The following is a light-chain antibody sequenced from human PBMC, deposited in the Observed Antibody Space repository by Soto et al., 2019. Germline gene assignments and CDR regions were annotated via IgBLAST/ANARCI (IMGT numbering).Light chain of an antibody. CDR2: AAS. CDR3: QQSYSTPRT. V-gene: IGKV1-39*01. CDR1: QSISSY. J-gene: IGKJ2*01. Sequence: GDRVTITCRASQSISSYLNWYQQKPGKAPKLLIYAASSLQSGVPSRFSGSGSGTDFTLTISSLQPEDFASYYCQQSYSTPRTFGQGTKLEIK.